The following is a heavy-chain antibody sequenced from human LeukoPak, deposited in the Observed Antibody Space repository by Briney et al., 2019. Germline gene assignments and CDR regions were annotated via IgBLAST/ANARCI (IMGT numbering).Heavy chain of an antibody. CDR1: GGSISTYY. Sequence: SETLSLTCTVSGGSISTYYWNWIRQPPGKGLEWIGYIYYSGSTNYNPSLKSRVTISVDTSKNQFSLKLSSVTAADTAVYYCARESVSRYYYDSSGAGGMDVWGQGTTVTVSS. CDR3: ARESVSRYYYDSSGAGGMDV. CDR2: IYYSGST. D-gene: IGHD3-22*01. J-gene: IGHJ6*02. V-gene: IGHV4-59*01.